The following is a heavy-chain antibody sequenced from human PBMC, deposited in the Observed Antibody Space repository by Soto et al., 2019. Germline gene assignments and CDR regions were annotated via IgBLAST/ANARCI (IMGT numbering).Heavy chain of an antibody. J-gene: IGHJ4*02. CDR3: AKDPLAAPGFDY. CDR2: ISGSGGST. CDR1: GFTFSSYA. V-gene: IGHV3-23*01. D-gene: IGHD2-15*01. Sequence: PGGSLRLSCAASGFTFSSYAMSWVRQAPGKGLEWVSAISGSGGSTYYADSVKGRFTISRDNSKNTLYLQMNSLRAEDTAVCYCAKDPLAAPGFDYWGQGTLVTVSS.